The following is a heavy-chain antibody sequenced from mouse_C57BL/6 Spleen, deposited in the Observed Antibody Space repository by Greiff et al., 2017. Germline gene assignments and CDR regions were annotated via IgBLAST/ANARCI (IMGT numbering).Heavy chain of an antibody. D-gene: IGHD1-1*01. CDR1: GYTFTSYW. J-gene: IGHJ3*01. CDR2: IHPNSGST. Sequence: VQLQQSGAELVKPGASVKLSCKASGYTFTSYWMHWVKQRPGQGLEWIGMIHPNSGSTNYNEKFKSKATLTVVKSSSTAYMQLSSLTSEDSAVYYCAILTTVVAEGFAYWGQGTLVTVSA. CDR3: AILTTVVAEGFAY. V-gene: IGHV1-64*01.